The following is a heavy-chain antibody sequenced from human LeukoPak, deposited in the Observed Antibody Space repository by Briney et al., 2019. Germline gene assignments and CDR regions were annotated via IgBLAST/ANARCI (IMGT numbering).Heavy chain of an antibody. J-gene: IGHJ5*02. V-gene: IGHV4-39*01. D-gene: IGHD5-18*01. CDR3: ARQTLTVDTAMDFDP. CDR2: IYYSGST. CDR1: GGSISSSSYY. Sequence: SETLSLTCTVPGGSISSSSYYWGWIRQPPGKGLEWIGSIYYSGSTYYNPSLKSRVTISVDTSKNQFSLKLSSVTAADTAVYYCARQTLTVDTAMDFDPWGQGTLVTVSS.